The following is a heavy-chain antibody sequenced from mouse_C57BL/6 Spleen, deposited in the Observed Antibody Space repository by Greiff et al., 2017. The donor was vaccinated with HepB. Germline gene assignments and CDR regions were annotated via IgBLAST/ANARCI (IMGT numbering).Heavy chain of an antibody. V-gene: IGHV1-59*01. Sequence: VQLQQPGAELVRPGTSVKLSCKASGYTFTSYWMHWVKQRPGQGLEWIGVIDPSDSYTNYNQKFKGKATLTVDTSSSTAYMQLSSLTSEDSAVYYCARNGRYAMDYWGQGTSVTVSS. CDR1: GYTFTSYW. CDR2: IDPSDSYT. J-gene: IGHJ4*01. CDR3: ARNGRYAMDY.